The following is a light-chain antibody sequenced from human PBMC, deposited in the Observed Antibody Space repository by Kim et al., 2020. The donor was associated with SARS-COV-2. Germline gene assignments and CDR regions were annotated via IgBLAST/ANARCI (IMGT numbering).Light chain of an antibody. V-gene: IGKV3-15*01. CDR3: QEYIDWPPRT. CDR1: QDIRLS. J-gene: IGKJ1*01. CDR2: AAS. Sequence: PGERVTLSCRASQDIRLSLAWYQQKPGQAPRLLIFAASTRATGVPARFSGSGSGTEFTLTITSLQSEDFAVYYCQEYIDWPPRTFGQGTRVEIK.